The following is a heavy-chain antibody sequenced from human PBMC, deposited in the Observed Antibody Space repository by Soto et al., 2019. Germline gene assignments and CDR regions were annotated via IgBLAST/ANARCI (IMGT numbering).Heavy chain of an antibody. CDR3: AKEYYYDSSGLDY. J-gene: IGHJ4*02. Sequence: LRLSCSASGFTFSKHAVHWVRQAPGKGLEWVSAISGSGGSTYYADSVKGRFTISRDNSKNTLYLQMNSLRAEDTAVYYCAKEYYYDSSGLDYWGQGTXVTVSS. CDR2: ISGSGGST. D-gene: IGHD3-22*01. CDR1: GFTFSKHA. V-gene: IGHV3-23*01.